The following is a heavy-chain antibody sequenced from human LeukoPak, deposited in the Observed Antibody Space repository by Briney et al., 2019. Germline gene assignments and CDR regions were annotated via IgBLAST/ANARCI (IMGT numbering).Heavy chain of an antibody. CDR2: FDPEDGET. D-gene: IGHD3-22*01. Sequence: GASVKVSGKVSEYTLTELSMHWVRQAPGKGLEWMGGFDPEDGETIYAQKFQGRVTMTEDTSTDTAYMELSSLRSEDTAMYYCATVSYYYDSSGYQGYFQHWGQRTLVTVSS. J-gene: IGHJ1*01. V-gene: IGHV1-24*01. CDR3: ATVSYYYDSSGYQGYFQH. CDR1: EYTLTELS.